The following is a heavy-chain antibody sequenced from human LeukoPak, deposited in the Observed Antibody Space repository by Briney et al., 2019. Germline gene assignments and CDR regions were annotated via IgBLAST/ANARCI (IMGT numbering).Heavy chain of an antibody. Sequence: PGGSLRLSCAASGFTFSSYAMSWVRQAPGKGLEWVSSISSSSSYIYYADSVKGRFTISRDNSKNTLYLQMNSLRAEDTAVYYCARDSLKGTVTPPPVGYLVAVDYWGQGTLVTVSS. CDR2: ISSSSSYI. V-gene: IGHV3-21*01. CDR3: ARDSLKGTVTPPPVGYLVAVDY. D-gene: IGHD4-17*01. J-gene: IGHJ4*02. CDR1: GFTFSSYA.